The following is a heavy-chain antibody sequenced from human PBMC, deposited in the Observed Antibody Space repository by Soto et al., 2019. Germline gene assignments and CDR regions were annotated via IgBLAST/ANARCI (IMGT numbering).Heavy chain of an antibody. J-gene: IGHJ6*02. CDR3: ARTRSFTLGFYYDGMDV. V-gene: IGHV5-51*01. D-gene: IGHD6-6*01. CDR2: TYPGDSDT. CDR1: GYSFASYW. Sequence: XESLKISWQGSGYSFASYWIGWVRQIPGKDLEWMGITYPGDSDTRYSPSFQGQVTISADKSLRTAYLQWTSLKASDTALYYCARTRSFTLGFYYDGMDVWGQGATVTVSS.